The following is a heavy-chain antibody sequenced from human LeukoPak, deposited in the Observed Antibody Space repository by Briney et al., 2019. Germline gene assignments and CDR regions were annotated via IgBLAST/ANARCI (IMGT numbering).Heavy chain of an antibody. V-gene: IGHV3-21*01. CDR2: ISSSSSYI. Sequence: GGSLRLSCAASGFTFSSYSMSWVRQAPGKGLEWVSSISSSSSYIYYADSVKGRFTISRDNAKNSLYLQMNSLRAEDTAVYYCARLHWGYCSSTSCSHDAFDIWGQGTMVTVSS. J-gene: IGHJ3*02. D-gene: IGHD2-2*01. CDR3: ARLHWGYCSSTSCSHDAFDI. CDR1: GFTFSSYS.